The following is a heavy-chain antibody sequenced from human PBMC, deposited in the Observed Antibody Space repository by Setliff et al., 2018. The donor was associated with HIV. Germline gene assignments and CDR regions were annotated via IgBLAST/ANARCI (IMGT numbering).Heavy chain of an antibody. CDR3: ARGLGQQLGRFWYFDL. J-gene: IGHJ2*01. CDR1: GGSFSGYY. D-gene: IGHD6-13*01. CDR2: INHSGST. V-gene: IGHV4-34*01. Sequence: PSETLSLTCAVYGGSFSGYYWSWIRQPPGKGLEWIGEINHSGSTNYNPSLKSRVTISVDTSKDQFSLKLSSVTAADTAVYSCARGLGQQLGRFWYFDLWGRGTLVTVS.